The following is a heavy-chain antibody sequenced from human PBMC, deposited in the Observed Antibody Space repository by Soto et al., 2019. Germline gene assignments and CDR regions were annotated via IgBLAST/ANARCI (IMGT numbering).Heavy chain of an antibody. Sequence: PSETLYLTCTVSSDSISSGGYYWSWIRQHPGKGLEWIGYIYYSGSTYYNPSLKSRVTISVGTSKNQFSLKLSSVTAEETAVYYCARAPGYGENGFDYWGQGTLVTVSS. CDR2: IYYSGST. J-gene: IGHJ4*02. CDR3: ARAPGYGENGFDY. V-gene: IGHV4-31*03. CDR1: SDSISSGGYY. D-gene: IGHD5-18*01.